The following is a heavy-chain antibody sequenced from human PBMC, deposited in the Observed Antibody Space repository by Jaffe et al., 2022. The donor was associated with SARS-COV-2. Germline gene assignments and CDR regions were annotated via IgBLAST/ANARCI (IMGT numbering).Heavy chain of an antibody. Sequence: EVQLLESGGGLVQPGGSLRLSCAASGFTFTTYAMAWVRQAPGKGLEWVSIISGSGDTTYYADSVKGRFTISRDNSKNTLSLQMNSLRAEDTAVYYCAKDMRGVTAMSWRVVPDYWGQGTLVTVSS. CDR3: AKDMRGVTAMSWRVVPDY. D-gene: IGHD2-21*02. V-gene: IGHV3-23*01. CDR1: GFTFTTYA. CDR2: ISGSGDTT. J-gene: IGHJ4*02.